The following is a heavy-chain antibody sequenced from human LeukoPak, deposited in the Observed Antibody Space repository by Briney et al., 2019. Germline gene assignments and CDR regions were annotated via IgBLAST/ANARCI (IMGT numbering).Heavy chain of an antibody. CDR3: ARAVLDNENYYAWFDP. Sequence: SETLSLTCDVSGDSISSGGYCWTWIRQLPGKGLEWIGYIYHSGTTYYNPSLKSRVTMSVDTSKNQFFLKVNSVTAADTAVYYCARAVLDNENYYAWFDPWGQGTLVTVSS. D-gene: IGHD3-10*01. CDR2: IYHSGTT. CDR1: GDSISSGGYC. J-gene: IGHJ5*02. V-gene: IGHV4-30-2*06.